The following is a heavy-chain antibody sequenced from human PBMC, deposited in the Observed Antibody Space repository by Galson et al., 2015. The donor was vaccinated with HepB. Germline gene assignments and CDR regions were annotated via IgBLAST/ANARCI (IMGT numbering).Heavy chain of an antibody. V-gene: IGHV3-23*01. D-gene: IGHD6-13*01. CDR3: ARHGNSWSYYFDY. CDR1: GFTFNNYA. CDR2: ISDSGENT. Sequence: SLRLSCAASGFTFNNYAMSWVRQAPGRGLEWVSNISDSGENTHYADSVKGRFTISRDNSKSTLYLQMSSLRAEDTAVYFCARHGNSWSYYFDYWGQGTLVTVSS. J-gene: IGHJ4*02.